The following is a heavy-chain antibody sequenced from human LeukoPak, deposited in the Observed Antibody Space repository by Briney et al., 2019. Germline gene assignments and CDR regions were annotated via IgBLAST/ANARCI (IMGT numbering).Heavy chain of an antibody. Sequence: PGGSLRLSCVASGFTFNNYAMSWVRQAPGKGLEWVSAISGSGGSTYYADSVKGRFTISRDNSKNTLYLQMNSLRAEDTAVYYCASHKRGYDFWSAFWWFGPWGQGTLVTVSS. CDR2: ISGSGGST. V-gene: IGHV3-23*01. CDR3: ASHKRGYDFWSAFWWFGP. D-gene: IGHD3-3*01. CDR1: GFTFNNYA. J-gene: IGHJ5*02.